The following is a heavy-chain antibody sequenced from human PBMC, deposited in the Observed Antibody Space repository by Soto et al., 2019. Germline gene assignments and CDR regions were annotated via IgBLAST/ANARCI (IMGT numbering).Heavy chain of an antibody. J-gene: IGHJ4*02. CDR1: GGSISSSNW. CDR2: IYHSGST. D-gene: IGHD3-16*01. Sequence: AETLSLTCAVSGGSISSSNWWSWVRQPPGKGLEWIGEIYHSGSTNYNPSLKSRVTISVDKSKNQFSLKLSSVTAADTAVYYCASASPAVGGLGYLGQGNLVTVSS. V-gene: IGHV4-4*02. CDR3: ASASPAVGGLGY.